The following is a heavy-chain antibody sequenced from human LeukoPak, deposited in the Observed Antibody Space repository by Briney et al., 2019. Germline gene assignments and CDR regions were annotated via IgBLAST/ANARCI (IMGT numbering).Heavy chain of an antibody. CDR1: GYSISSGYY. CDR2: IYHSGST. CDR3: ARLLARGFLEWLPLGAFDI. Sequence: SETLSLTCAVSGYSISSGYYWGWIRQPPGKGLEWIGSIYHSGSTYYNPSLKSRVTISVDTSKNQFSLKLSSVAAADTAVYYCARLLARGFLEWLPLGAFDIWGQGTMVTVPS. D-gene: IGHD3-3*01. J-gene: IGHJ3*02. V-gene: IGHV4-38-2*01.